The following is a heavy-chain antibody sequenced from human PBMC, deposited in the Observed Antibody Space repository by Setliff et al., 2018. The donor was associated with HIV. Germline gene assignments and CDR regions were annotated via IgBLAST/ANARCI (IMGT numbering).Heavy chain of an antibody. Sequence: GESLRLSCAASGFTFSNSGIHWVRQAPGKGLEWVAFIRYDGIIEHYRDSVRGRFTISRDNSKNTVYLQMNSLRAEDAAVYYCGKDRTDVAATIANYWGQGTLVTVSS. V-gene: IGHV3-30*02. CDR2: IRYDGIIE. J-gene: IGHJ4*02. CDR3: GKDRTDVAATIANY. D-gene: IGHD5-12*01. CDR1: GFTFSNSG.